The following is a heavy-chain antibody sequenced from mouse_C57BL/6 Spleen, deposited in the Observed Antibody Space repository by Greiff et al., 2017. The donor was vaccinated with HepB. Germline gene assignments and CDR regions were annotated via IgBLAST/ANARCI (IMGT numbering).Heavy chain of an antibody. V-gene: IGHV1-81*01. CDR3: ARTGGNYPFFDY. J-gene: IGHJ2*01. Sequence: QVQLQQSGAELARPGASVKLSCKASGYTFTSYGISWVKQRTGQGLEWIGEIYPRSGNTYYNEKFKGKATLTADKSTSTAYMELRSLTSEDSAVYFCARTGGNYPFFDYWGQGTTLTVSS. D-gene: IGHD2-1*01. CDR2: IYPRSGNT. CDR1: GYTFTSYG.